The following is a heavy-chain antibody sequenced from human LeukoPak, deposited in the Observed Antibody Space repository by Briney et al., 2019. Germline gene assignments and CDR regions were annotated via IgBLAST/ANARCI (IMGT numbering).Heavy chain of an antibody. Sequence: PSETLSLTCTVSGGSISSYHWSWIRQPPEKGLEWIGYMSYSGSTNYNPSLKSRVTISVDTSKNQFSLKLSSVTAADTAVYFCASGGYCGSTDCYPNWFDPWGQGTLVTVSS. V-gene: IGHV4-59*01. CDR3: ASGGYCGSTDCYPNWFDP. D-gene: IGHD2-2*01. J-gene: IGHJ5*02. CDR2: MSYSGST. CDR1: GGSISSYH.